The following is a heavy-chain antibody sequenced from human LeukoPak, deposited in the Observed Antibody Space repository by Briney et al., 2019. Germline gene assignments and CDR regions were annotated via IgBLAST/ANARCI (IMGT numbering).Heavy chain of an antibody. J-gene: IGHJ4*02. CDR2: ISYDGSNK. CDR1: GFTFSSYG. D-gene: IGHD3-10*01. Sequence: PGRSLRLFCAASGFTFSSYGMHWARQATGKGLEWVAVISYDGSNKYYADSVKGRFTISRDNSKNTLYLQMNSLRAEDTAVYYCAKDHSRTGVIYFVDYWGQGTLVSVPS. V-gene: IGHV3-30*18. CDR3: AKDHSRTGVIYFVDY.